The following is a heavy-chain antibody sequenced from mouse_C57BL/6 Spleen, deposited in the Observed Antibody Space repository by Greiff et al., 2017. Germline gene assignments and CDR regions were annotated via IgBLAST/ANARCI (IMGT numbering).Heavy chain of an antibody. CDR1: GYAFSSSW. Sequence: VQLQESGPELVKPGASVKISCKASGYAFSSSWMNWVKQRPGKGLEWIGRIYPGDGDTNYNGKFKGKATLTADKSSSTAYMQLSSLTSEDSAVYFCARSYYYGRGDFDYWGQGTTLTVSS. CDR2: IYPGDGDT. D-gene: IGHD1-1*01. CDR3: ARSYYYGRGDFDY. J-gene: IGHJ2*01. V-gene: IGHV1-82*01.